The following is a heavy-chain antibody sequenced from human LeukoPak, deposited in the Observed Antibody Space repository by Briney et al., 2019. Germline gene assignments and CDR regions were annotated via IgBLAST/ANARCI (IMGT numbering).Heavy chain of an antibody. J-gene: IGHJ4*02. V-gene: IGHV4-59*08. D-gene: IGHD3-16*01. CDR3: ARMSLRGGRFDY. Sequence: SETLSLTCTVSGGSISSYYWSWIRHPPGKGLEWIGYIYYSGTNYNPSLKSRVIISVDTSKNQFSLILSSVTAADTAVYYCARMSLRGGRFDYWGQGTLVTVSS. CDR1: GGSISSYY. CDR2: IYYSGT.